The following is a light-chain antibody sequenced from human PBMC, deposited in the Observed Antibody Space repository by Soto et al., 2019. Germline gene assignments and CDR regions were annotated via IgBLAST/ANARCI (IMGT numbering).Light chain of an antibody. J-gene: IGKJ1*01. Sequence: EIVVTQSPATLSLSRGEIATPCCRASQSVSSSYLAWYQQKPGQAPRLVIYGASKRATGFPARFSGSGSGTDLTLTISSLQSEDFAAYYCQQYNNWPTWTFGQGTKVDIK. CDR2: GAS. CDR3: QQYNNWPTWT. V-gene: IGKV3-15*01. CDR1: QSVSSSY.